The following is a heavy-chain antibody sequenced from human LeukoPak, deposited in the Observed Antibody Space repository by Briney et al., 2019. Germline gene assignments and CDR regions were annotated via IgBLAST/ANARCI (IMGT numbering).Heavy chain of an antibody. D-gene: IGHD1-26*01. CDR3: ARWETVGAIFDY. V-gene: IGHV1-8*01. Sequence: EASVKVSCKASGYTFTSFDINWVRQATGQGLEWRGWMTPNSGNTGYAQKFQGRVTMTRDTSISTAYMELSSLRSEDTAVYYCARWETVGAIFDYWGQGTLATVSS. CDR2: MTPNSGNT. CDR1: GYTFTSFD. J-gene: IGHJ4*02.